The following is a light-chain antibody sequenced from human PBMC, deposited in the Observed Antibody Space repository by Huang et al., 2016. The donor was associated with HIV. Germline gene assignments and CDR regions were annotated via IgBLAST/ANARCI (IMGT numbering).Light chain of an antibody. CDR1: QRISDY. CDR2: AAS. V-gene: IGKV1-39*01. J-gene: IGKJ2*01. CDR3: QQSDSTPYT. Sequence: DIQLTQSPSSLSASVGDRGTITCRASQRISDYLNWYQQKPGKAPKLLIYAASSLQSGLPSRCSCSGSGTDFTLTISSLQPEDFATYYCQQSDSTPYTFGQGTKLEIK.